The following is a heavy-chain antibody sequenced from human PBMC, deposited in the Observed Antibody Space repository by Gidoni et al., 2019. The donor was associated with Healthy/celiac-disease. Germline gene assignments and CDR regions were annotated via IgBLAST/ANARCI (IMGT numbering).Heavy chain of an antibody. CDR1: GGSFSGYY. D-gene: IGHD6-13*01. V-gene: IGHV4-34*01. J-gene: IGHJ4*02. CDR3: ARGGQIAAAGTYCLY. Sequence: QVQLQQWGAGLLKPSETLSLTCAVYGGSFSGYYWSWIRQPPGKGLEWIGEINHSGSTNYNPSLKSRVTISVDTSKNQFSLKLSSVTAADTAVYYCARGGQIAAAGTYCLYWGQGTLVTVSS. CDR2: INHSGST.